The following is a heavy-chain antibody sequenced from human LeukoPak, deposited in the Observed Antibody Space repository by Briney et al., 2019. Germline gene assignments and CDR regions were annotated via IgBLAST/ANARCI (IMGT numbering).Heavy chain of an antibody. CDR2: ISAYNAYT. V-gene: IGHV1-18*01. CDR3: ARVATVSEAFRFDP. D-gene: IGHD5-12*01. CDR1: GYTFTSYG. Sequence: ASVKVSCKASGYTFTSYGITWVRQAPGQGLEWMGWISAYNAYTYYAQKLQGRVTMTTDTSTSTAYMELRSLRSDDTAVYYCARVATVSEAFRFDPWGQGTLVTVSS. J-gene: IGHJ5*02.